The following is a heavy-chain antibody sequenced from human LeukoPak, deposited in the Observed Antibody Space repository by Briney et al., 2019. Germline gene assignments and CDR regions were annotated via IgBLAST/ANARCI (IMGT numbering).Heavy chain of an antibody. CDR1: GYTFTGYY. V-gene: IGHV1-2*06. J-gene: IGHJ4*02. D-gene: IGHD2-15*01. Sequence: ASVKVSCKASGYTFTGYYMHRVRQAPGQGLEWMGRINPNSGGTNYAQKFQGRVTMTRDTSISTAYMELSRLRSDDTAVYYCARALGYCSGGSCYDDFDYWGQGTLVTVSS. CDR3: ARALGYCSGGSCYDDFDY. CDR2: INPNSGGT.